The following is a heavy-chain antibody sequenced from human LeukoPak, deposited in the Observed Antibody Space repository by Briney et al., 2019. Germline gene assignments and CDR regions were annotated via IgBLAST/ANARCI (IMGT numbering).Heavy chain of an antibody. V-gene: IGHV4-38-2*02. D-gene: IGHD6-19*01. CDR1: GYSISSGYY. J-gene: IGHJ3*02. Sequence: SETLSLTCTVSGYSISSGYYWGWIRQPPGKGLEWIGSIYHSGSTYYNPSLKSRVTISVDTSKNQFSLKLSSVTAADTAVYYCAGAGSGGAFDIWGQGTMVTVSS. CDR2: IYHSGST. CDR3: AGAGSGGAFDI.